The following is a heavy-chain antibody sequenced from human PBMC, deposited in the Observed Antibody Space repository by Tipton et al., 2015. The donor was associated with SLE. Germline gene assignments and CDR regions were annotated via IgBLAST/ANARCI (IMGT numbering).Heavy chain of an antibody. Sequence: SLRLSCAASGFTFSSYGMHWVRQAPGKGLEWVAVISNDGINTYYVDSVKDRFTISRDNSKNTLCLQMNSLRTEDTAVYYCAKDFEITARPSFYFDSWGQGTLVTVSS. V-gene: IGHV3-30*18. J-gene: IGHJ4*02. CDR1: GFTFSSYG. CDR2: ISNDGINT. CDR3: AKDFEITARPSFYFDS. D-gene: IGHD6-6*01.